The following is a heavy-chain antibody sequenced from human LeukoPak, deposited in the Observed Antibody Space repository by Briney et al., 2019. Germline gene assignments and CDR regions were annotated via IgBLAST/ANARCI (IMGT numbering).Heavy chain of an antibody. CDR1: GFTFSSYG. CDR3: AKPREDGDYLDY. V-gene: IGHV3-30*18. D-gene: IGHD4-17*01. Sequence: PGRSLRLSCAASGFTFSSYGMHWVRQAPGKGLEWVAVISYDGSNKYYADSVKGRFTISRDNSKNTLYLQMNSLRAGDTAVYYCAKPREDGDYLDYWGQGTLVTVSS. J-gene: IGHJ4*02. CDR2: ISYDGSNK.